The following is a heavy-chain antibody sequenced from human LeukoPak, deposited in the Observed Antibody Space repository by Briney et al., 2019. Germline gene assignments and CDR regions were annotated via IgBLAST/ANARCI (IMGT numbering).Heavy chain of an antibody. V-gene: IGHV3-11*06. D-gene: IGHD1-26*01. CDR1: GFTFSDYY. J-gene: IGHJ4*02. CDR2: ISSSSNYT. Sequence: PGGSLRLSCAASGFTFSDYYMTWIRQAPGKGLEWVSYISSSSNYTNYADSVKGRFTVSRDNAKNSLYLQMNSLRAEDTALYYCGRVLSGSYRAIAYWGQGTLVTVSS. CDR3: GRVLSGSYRAIAY.